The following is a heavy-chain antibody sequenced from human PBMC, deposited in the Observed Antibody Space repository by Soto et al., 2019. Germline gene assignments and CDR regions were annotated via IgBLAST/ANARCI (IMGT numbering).Heavy chain of an antibody. CDR1: GFNVGNNY. V-gene: IGHV3-53*01. CDR2: IYSAGTT. CDR3: ARGGILGSTQPFDY. Sequence: GGSLRLSCAASGFNVGNNYMSWVRQAPGKGLEWVSVIYSAGTTYYADSVKGRFTISRDNSKNTLYLQMDSLRAEDTAVYYCARGGILGSTQPFDYWGQGTLVTVSS. J-gene: IGHJ4*02. D-gene: IGHD1-26*01.